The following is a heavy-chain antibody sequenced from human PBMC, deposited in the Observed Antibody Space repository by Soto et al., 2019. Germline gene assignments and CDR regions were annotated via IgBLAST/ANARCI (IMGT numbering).Heavy chain of an antibody. CDR2: IYHSGST. Sequence: QVQLQESGPGLVKPSGTLSLTCAVSSGSISSSNWWSWVRQPPGKGLEWIVEIYHSGSTNYNPSLMSRVTISVDKSKNQFSLKLSSVTAADTAVYYCARGQQLTNDAFDIWGQGTMVTVSS. D-gene: IGHD6-13*01. J-gene: IGHJ3*02. CDR1: SGSISSSNW. V-gene: IGHV4-4*02. CDR3: ARGQQLTNDAFDI.